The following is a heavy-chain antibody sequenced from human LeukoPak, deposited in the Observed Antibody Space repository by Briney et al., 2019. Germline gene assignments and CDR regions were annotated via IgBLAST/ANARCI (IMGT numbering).Heavy chain of an antibody. CDR2: INPSGGST. CDR1: GYTFTSYY. V-gene: IGHV1-46*01. CDR3: ARDPEGDDSSGLGRDY. D-gene: IGHD3-22*01. J-gene: IGHJ4*02. Sequence: ASVKVSCTASGYTFTSYYMHWVRQAPGQGLEWMGIINPSGGSTSYAQKFQGRVTMTRDTSTSTVYMELSSLRSEDTAVYYCARDPEGDDSSGLGRDYWGQGTLVTVSS.